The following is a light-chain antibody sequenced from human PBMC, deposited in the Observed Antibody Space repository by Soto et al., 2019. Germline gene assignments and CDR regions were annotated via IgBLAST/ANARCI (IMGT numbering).Light chain of an antibody. CDR3: QSYDSSLSGWV. Sequence: VLTQPPSVSGAPGQRVTISCTGSSSNIGAGYDVHWYQQLPGTAPKLLIYGNSNRPSGVPDRFSGSKSGTSASLAITGLLPEDEADYYCQSYDSSLSGWVFGGGTKLTVL. V-gene: IGLV1-40*01. CDR2: GNS. J-gene: IGLJ3*02. CDR1: SSNIGAGYD.